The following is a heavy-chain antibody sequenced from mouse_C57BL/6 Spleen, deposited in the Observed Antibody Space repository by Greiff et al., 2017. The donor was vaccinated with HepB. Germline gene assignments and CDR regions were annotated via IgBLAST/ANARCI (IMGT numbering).Heavy chain of an antibody. V-gene: IGHV7-1*01. J-gene: IGHJ1*03. CDR1: GFTFSDFY. CDR2: SRNKANDYTT. Sequence: EVQRVESGGGLVQSGRSLRLSCATSGFTFSDFYMEWVRQAPGKGLEWIAASRNKANDYTTEYSASVKGRFIVSRDTSQSILYLQMNALRAEDTAIYYCARAVYYSNYVWYFDVWGTGTTVTVSS. D-gene: IGHD2-5*01. CDR3: ARAVYYSNYVWYFDV.